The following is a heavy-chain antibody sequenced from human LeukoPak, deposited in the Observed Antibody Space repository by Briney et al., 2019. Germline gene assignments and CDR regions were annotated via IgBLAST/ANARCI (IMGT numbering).Heavy chain of an antibody. CDR1: GGTFSSYA. V-gene: IGHV1-69*05. CDR2: IIPIFGTA. CDR3: ASVFSVPEKGGAFDI. J-gene: IGHJ3*02. D-gene: IGHD2-2*01. Sequence: ASVKVSCKASGGTFSSYAISWVRQAPGQGLEWMGGIIPIFGTANYAQKFQGRVTITTDESTSTAYMELSSLRSEDTAVYYCASVFSVPEKGGAFDIWGQGTMVTVSS.